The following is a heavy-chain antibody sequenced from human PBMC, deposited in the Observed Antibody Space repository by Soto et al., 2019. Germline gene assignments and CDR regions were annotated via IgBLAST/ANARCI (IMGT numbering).Heavy chain of an antibody. CDR1: GYTFTSYF. Sequence: GESLNISCTVSGYTFTSYFIGCVRQLPGKGLEWMGIIYPGDSDTKYNPSFQGQVTISADKSITTTYLQWSSLKASDTAIYYCAASIFYYGMDVWGQGTTVTVSS. J-gene: IGHJ6*02. V-gene: IGHV5-51*01. CDR2: IYPGDSDT. CDR3: AASIFYYGMDV.